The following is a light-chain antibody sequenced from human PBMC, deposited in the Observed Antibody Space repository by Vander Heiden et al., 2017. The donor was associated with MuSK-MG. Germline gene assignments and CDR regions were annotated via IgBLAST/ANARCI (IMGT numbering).Light chain of an antibody. J-gene: IGLJ2*01. CDR1: KLGEKY. CDR2: QDS. V-gene: IGLV3-1*01. Sequence: SYELTQPPSVSVSPGQTATITCSGDKLGEKYACWYQQKPGPSPVLVIYQDSRRPSGIPERFSGSNSGNTATLTISGTQAMDEADYYCQAWDSSTAVVFGGGTKVTVL. CDR3: QAWDSSTAVV.